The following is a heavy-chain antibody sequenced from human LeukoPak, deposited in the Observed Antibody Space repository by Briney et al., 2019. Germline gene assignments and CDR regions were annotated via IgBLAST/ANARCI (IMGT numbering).Heavy chain of an antibody. CDR1: GGSISSYY. V-gene: IGHV4-59*01. D-gene: IGHD3-10*01. CDR2: IYYSGST. CDR3: ARVGVVRGVMDRNWFDP. J-gene: IGHJ5*02. Sequence: SETLSLTCTVSGGSISSYYWSWIRQPPGKGLEWIGYIYYSGSTNYNPSLKSRVTISVDTSKNQFSLKLSSVTAADTAVYYCARVGVVRGVMDRNWFDPWGQGTLVTVSS.